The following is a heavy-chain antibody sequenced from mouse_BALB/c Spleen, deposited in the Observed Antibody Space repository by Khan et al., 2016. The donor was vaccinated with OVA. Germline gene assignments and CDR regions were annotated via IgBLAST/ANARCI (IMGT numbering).Heavy chain of an antibody. CDR3: ARECGAWFAY. CDR2: IYPGSGNT. CDR1: GYTFTDYN. Sequence: VQLQESGAELARPGTSVKLSCKASGYTFTDYNINWVKQRTGQGLEWIGEIYPGSGNTYYSEKFKGKATLTADKSSSTAYMQLSSLTSEDSAVYFCARECGAWFAYWGQGTLVTVSA. V-gene: IGHV1-77*01. J-gene: IGHJ3*01.